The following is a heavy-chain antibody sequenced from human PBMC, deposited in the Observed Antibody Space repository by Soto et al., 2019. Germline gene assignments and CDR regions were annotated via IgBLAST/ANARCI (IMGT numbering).Heavy chain of an antibody. V-gene: IGHV4-59*01. Sequence: SETLSLTCTVSSGSMSGYYWNWIRQPPGKGLEWIGYIYYSGSTNYNPSLKSRVTISVDTSKNQFSLKLSSVTAADTAVYYCARAGDYDFWSGYSNDAFDIWGQGTMVTV. CDR1: SGSMSGYY. CDR3: ARAGDYDFWSGYSNDAFDI. J-gene: IGHJ3*02. CDR2: IYYSGST. D-gene: IGHD3-3*01.